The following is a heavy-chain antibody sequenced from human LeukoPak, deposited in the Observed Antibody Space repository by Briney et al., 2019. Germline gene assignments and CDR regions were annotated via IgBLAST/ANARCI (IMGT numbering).Heavy chain of an antibody. Sequence: SETLSLTCAVSGGSISSSNWWSWVRQPPGKGLEWIGEIYHSGSTNYNPSLKSRVTISVDKSKNQFSLKLSSVTAADTAVYYCARRSTMIVVEGRDDAFDIWGQGTMVTVSS. J-gene: IGHJ3*02. CDR1: GGSISSSNW. CDR3: ARRSTMIVVEGRDDAFDI. V-gene: IGHV4-4*02. CDR2: IYHSGST. D-gene: IGHD3-22*01.